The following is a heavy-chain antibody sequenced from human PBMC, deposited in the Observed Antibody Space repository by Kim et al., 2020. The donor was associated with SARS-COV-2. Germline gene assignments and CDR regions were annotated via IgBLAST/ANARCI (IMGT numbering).Heavy chain of an antibody. Sequence: GGSLRLSCAASGFTFSSYAMSWVRQAPGKGLEWVSAISGSGGSTYYADSVKGRFTISRDNSKNTLYLQMNSLRAEDTAVYYCAKDSGSHYGGNSDWFDPWGQGTLVTVSS. CDR3: AKDSGSHYGGNSDWFDP. D-gene: IGHD4-17*01. V-gene: IGHV3-23*01. CDR2: ISGSGGST. J-gene: IGHJ5*02. CDR1: GFTFSSYA.